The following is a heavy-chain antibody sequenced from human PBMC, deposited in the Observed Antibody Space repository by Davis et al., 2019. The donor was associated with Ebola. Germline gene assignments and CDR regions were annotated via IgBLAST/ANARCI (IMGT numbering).Heavy chain of an antibody. J-gene: IGHJ5*02. CDR3: AKDPLKIVLMVYAIP. Sequence: PGGSLRLSCAASGFTFDDYAMHWVRQAPGKGLEWVSGISWNSGSIGYADSVKGRFTISRDNSKNTLYLQMNSLRAEDTAVYYCAKDPLKIVLMVYAIPWGQGTLVTVSS. CDR2: ISWNSGSI. D-gene: IGHD2-8*01. V-gene: IGHV3-9*01. CDR1: GFTFDDYA.